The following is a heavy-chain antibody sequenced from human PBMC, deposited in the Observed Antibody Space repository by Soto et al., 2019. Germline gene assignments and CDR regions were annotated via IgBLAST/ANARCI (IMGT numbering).Heavy chain of an antibody. D-gene: IGHD2-15*01. CDR2: ISWNSGSI. V-gene: IGHV3-9*01. CDR3: AKDYGSPGYYYYGMDV. CDR1: GFTFDDYA. J-gene: IGHJ6*02. Sequence: EVQLVESGGGLVQPGRSLRLSCAASGFTFDDYAMHWVRQAPGKGLEWVSGISWNSGSIGYADSVKGRFTISRDNAKNSLYQQMNSLRAEDTALYYCAKDYGSPGYYYYGMDVWGQGTTVTVSS.